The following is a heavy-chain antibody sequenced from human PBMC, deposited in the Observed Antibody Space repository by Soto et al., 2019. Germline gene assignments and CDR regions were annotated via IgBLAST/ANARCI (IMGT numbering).Heavy chain of an antibody. CDR2: ISGSDGRT. CDR1: GFSFSNYA. J-gene: IGHJ4*02. D-gene: IGHD6-13*01. Sequence: GGSLRLSCVASGFSFSNYAITWVRQAPGKGLEWVSVISGSDGRTYYADSVKGRFTISRDNSKNTLYLQMNSLRAEDTAVYYCAKDRERDAWYEDYWGQGTLVTVSS. V-gene: IGHV3-23*01. CDR3: AKDRERDAWYEDY.